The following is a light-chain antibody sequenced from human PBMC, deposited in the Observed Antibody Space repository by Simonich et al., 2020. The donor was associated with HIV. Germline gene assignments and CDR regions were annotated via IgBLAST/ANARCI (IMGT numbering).Light chain of an antibody. V-gene: IGKV2-28*01. J-gene: IGKJ2*01. CDR1: QSLLHSNGYNY. Sequence: DIVMTQSPLSLPVTPGEPASISCRSSQSLLHSNGYNYLDWYLQKPGQSPQLLIYLGSNRASGVPDRFSGSGSGTDFTLKISRVEAEDVGVYYYMQALQTYTFGQGNKLEIK. CDR2: LGS. CDR3: MQALQTYT.